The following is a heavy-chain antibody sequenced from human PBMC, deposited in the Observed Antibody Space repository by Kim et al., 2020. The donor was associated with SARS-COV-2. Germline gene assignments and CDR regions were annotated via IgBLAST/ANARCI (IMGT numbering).Heavy chain of an antibody. CDR3: ARDTPSGSYSY. V-gene: IGHV3-7*01. CDR2: IKQDGTEK. Sequence: GGSLRLSCAASGFTFSSYWMSWVRQAPGKGLEWVANIKQDGTEKYYVDSVKGRFTISRDNAKNSPFLQMNSLRVEDTALYYCARDTPSGSYSYWGQVTLV. J-gene: IGHJ4*02. CDR1: GFTFSSYW. D-gene: IGHD3-10*01.